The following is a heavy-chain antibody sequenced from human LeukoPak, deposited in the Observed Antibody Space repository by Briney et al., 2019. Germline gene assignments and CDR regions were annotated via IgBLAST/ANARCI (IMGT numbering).Heavy chain of an antibody. CDR2: IYTSGST. CDR1: GGSISSYY. V-gene: IGHV4-4*07. J-gene: IGHJ4*02. Sequence: SETLSLTCTVSGGSISSYYWSWIRQPAGKGLEWIGRIYTSGSTYYNPSLKSRVTISVDTSKNQFSLKLSSVTAADTAVYYCAREVRPGYCSSTSCYTPDGGIDYWGQGTLVTVSS. CDR3: AREVRPGYCSSTSCYTPDGGIDY. D-gene: IGHD2-2*02.